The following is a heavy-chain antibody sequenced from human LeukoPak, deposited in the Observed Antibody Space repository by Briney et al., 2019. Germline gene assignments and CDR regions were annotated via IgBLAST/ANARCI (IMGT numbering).Heavy chain of an antibody. Sequence: PSETLSLTCTVSGGSISSGSYYWSWIRQPAGKGLEWIGRIYTSGSTNYNPSLKSRVTISVDTSKNQFSLKLSSVTAADTAVYYCARGDSSGHYLEYFDYWGQGTLVTVSS. D-gene: IGHD3-22*01. CDR2: IYTSGST. V-gene: IGHV4-61*02. CDR3: ARGDSSGHYLEYFDY. CDR1: GGSISSGSYY. J-gene: IGHJ4*02.